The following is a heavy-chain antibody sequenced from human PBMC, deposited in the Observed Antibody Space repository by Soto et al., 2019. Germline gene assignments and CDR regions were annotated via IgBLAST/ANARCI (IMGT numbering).Heavy chain of an antibody. CDR2: FRTGADDGTT. CDR1: GFTFSSYS. D-gene: IGHD3-10*01. J-gene: IGHJ4*02. Sequence: GGSLRLSCAASGFTFSSYSMSWVRQAPGKGLEWVSGFRTGADDGTTYYADSVKGRFTISRDISKNTLFLQMNSLRAEDTAIYYCAKKVNAGPGSQYFDYWGQGTLVTVSS. V-gene: IGHV3-23*01. CDR3: AKKVNAGPGSQYFDY.